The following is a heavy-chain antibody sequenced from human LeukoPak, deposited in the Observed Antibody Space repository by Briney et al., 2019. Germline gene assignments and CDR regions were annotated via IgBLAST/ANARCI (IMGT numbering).Heavy chain of an antibody. CDR1: GGSISSYY. CDR2: IYYSGST. CDR3: ARLGEWELLLDY. Sequence: SETLSPTCTVSGGSISSYYWSWIRQPPGKGLEWIGYIYYSGSTNYNPSLKSRVTISVDTSKNQFSLKLSSATAADTAVYYCARLGEWELLLDYWGQGTLVTVSS. J-gene: IGHJ4*02. V-gene: IGHV4-59*08. D-gene: IGHD1-26*01.